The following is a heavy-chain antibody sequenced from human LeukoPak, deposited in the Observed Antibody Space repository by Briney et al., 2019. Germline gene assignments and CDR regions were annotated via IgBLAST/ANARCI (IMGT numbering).Heavy chain of an antibody. Sequence: GGSLRLSCEVSGFTFSNYNMNWVRQAPGKGLEWVSFLSSSSNIIYYADSVKGHLTISRDNAKNSLYLQMNSLRAEDTAVYYCAREGVRVTWWGQQLVTSYFDYWGQGTLVTVSS. CDR3: AREGVRVTWWGQQLVTSYFDY. CDR1: GFTFSNYN. D-gene: IGHD6-13*01. V-gene: IGHV3-48*04. J-gene: IGHJ4*02. CDR2: LSSSSNII.